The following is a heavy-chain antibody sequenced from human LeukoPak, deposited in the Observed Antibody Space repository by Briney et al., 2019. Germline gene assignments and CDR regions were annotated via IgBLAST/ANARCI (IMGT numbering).Heavy chain of an antibody. CDR3: ARGSMVRGVDDAFDI. Sequence: GASVKVSCKASGYTFTSYAMNWVRQAPGQGLEWMGWINTNTGNPTYAQGFTGRFVFSLDTSVSTAYLQISSLKAEDTAVYYCARGSMVRGVDDAFDIWGQGTMVTVSS. CDR2: INTNTGNP. CDR1: GYTFTSYA. D-gene: IGHD3-10*01. J-gene: IGHJ3*02. V-gene: IGHV7-4-1*02.